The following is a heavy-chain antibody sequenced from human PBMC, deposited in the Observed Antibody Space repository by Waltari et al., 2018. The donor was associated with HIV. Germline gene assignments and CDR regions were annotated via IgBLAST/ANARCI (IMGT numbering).Heavy chain of an antibody. CDR2: IRYDGSLI. Sequence: VQLVESGGGVVQPGGSLSLSCAASGFNFNSYGMHWVRQVPGKGLEWVAFIRYDGSLIYYGDSVKGRFTISRDNSKNTLYLQMSSLRVEDTAVYHCAKDPWYSSTSGYFAFWGQGTLVTVSS. CDR3: AKDPWYSSTSGYFAF. V-gene: IGHV3-30*02. CDR1: GFNFNSYG. D-gene: IGHD2-2*01. J-gene: IGHJ4*02.